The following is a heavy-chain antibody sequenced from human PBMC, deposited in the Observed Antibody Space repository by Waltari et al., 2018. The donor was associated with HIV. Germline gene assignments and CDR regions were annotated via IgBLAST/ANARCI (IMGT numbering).Heavy chain of an antibody. CDR2: ITSSGYTI. CDR3: ARTTHGIDF. J-gene: IGHJ4*02. V-gene: IGHV3-48*04. D-gene: IGHD1-1*01. CDR1: GFTFSSYN. Sequence: EVQLVESGGGLVQPGGSLRLSFVASGFTFSSYNMNWVRQAPGKGLEWLSYITSSGYTIYYADSVEGRFTVSRDNAKNSLYLQMNSLRAEDTAVYYCARTTHGIDFWGQGTLVTVSS.